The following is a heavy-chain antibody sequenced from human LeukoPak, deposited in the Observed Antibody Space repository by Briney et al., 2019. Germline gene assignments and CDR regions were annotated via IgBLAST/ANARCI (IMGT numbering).Heavy chain of an antibody. CDR1: GFTFRNYW. D-gene: IGHD1-26*01. CDR3: VREGVGATFDY. Sequence: PGGSLRLSCAASGFTFRNYWMHWVRQAPGKGLVWVSRVNGDGSSTNHADSVKGRFTISRDIAKNTLYLQMNSLRAEDTAVYYCVREGVGATFDYWGQGTLVTVSA. J-gene: IGHJ4*02. CDR2: VNGDGSST. V-gene: IGHV3-74*01.